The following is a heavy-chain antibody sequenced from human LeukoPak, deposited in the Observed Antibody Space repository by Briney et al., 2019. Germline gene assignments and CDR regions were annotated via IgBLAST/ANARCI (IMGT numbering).Heavy chain of an antibody. CDR3: ARGDGYNFDY. CDR1: GGSFSGYY. D-gene: IGHD5-24*01. CDR2: INHSGST. Sequence: SETLSLTCAVYGGSFSGYYWSWIRQPPGKGLEWIGEINHSGSTNHNVSLKSRVSISVDTSKNQLSLKLSSVTAADTAVYYCARGDGYNFDYWGQGTLVTVSS. V-gene: IGHV4-34*01. J-gene: IGHJ4*02.